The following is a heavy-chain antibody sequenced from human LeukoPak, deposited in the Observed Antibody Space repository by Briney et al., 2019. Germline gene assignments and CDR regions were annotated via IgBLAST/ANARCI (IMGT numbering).Heavy chain of an antibody. V-gene: IGHV1-69*04. Sequence: SVKVSCKASGGTFSSYAISWVRQAPGQGLEWMGRIIPIFGIANYAQKFQGRVTITADKSTSTAYMELSSLRSEDTAVYYCARDCSGGSCYSGYYYYYGMDVWGQGTTVTVSS. CDR3: ARDCSGGSCYSGYYYYYGMDV. D-gene: IGHD2-15*01. J-gene: IGHJ6*02. CDR1: GGTFSSYA. CDR2: IIPIFGIA.